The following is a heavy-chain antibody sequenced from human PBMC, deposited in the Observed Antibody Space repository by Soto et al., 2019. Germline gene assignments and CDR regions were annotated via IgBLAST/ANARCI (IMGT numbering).Heavy chain of an antibody. J-gene: IGHJ6*02. D-gene: IGHD1-26*01. CDR2: IDPSDSYT. CDR3: ARLVAAASGETDYYYGMDV. Sequence: PWESLKMAFKSSGDISTRCWINLVRQMPGKGLKCMGRIDPSDSYTNYSPSFQGHVTISSDKSIGTDYMEWSSLKASDTAMYYCARLVAAASGETDYYYGMDVWGQGTTVTFSS. V-gene: IGHV5-10-1*01. CDR1: GDISTRCW.